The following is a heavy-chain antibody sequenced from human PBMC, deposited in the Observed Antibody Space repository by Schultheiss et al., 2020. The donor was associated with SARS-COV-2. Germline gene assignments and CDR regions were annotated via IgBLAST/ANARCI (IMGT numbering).Heavy chain of an antibody. CDR1: GGSISSGGYY. Sequence: SETLSLTCTVSGGSISSGGYYWSWIRQHPGEGLEWIGYIHDSGSTYYNSSLRSRATISLDTSKNQFSLKIGSVTAADTAVYYCARELVGSAALWGRGTLVTVSS. V-gene: IGHV4-31*03. CDR3: ARELVGSAAL. D-gene: IGHD6-19*01. CDR2: IHDSGST. J-gene: IGHJ2*01.